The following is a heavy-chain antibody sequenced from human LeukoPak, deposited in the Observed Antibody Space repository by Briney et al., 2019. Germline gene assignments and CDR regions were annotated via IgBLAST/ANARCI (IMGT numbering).Heavy chain of an antibody. CDR3: RRLLPPVPGYSRYDRGNYFDD. D-gene: IGHD5-12*01. CDR1: GGSITNYY. CDR2: IYYSGTT. J-gene: IGHJ4*02. Sequence: SETLSLTCTVSGGSITNYYWSWLRQPPGKGLEWIGYIYYSGTTNYNLSLKSRTPITLATSNNHFFLLPTPVTAAATADYYFRRLLPPVPGYSRYDRGNYFDDWGLGTLVSVSS. V-gene: IGHV4-59*08.